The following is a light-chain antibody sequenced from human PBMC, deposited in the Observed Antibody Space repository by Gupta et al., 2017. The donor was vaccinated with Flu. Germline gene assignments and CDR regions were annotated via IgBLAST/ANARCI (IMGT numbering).Light chain of an antibody. CDR1: SSDIGRYNY. Sequence: QSPLTQPASVSGSPGQSITVSCTGISSDIGRYNYVSWYQQKPGEAPKLLLYAVTKQPSGVSDRFSGSKSDNTASLTISGLQDEDEATYHCSSYTFSATRWVFGGGTTVTVL. CDR3: SSYTFSATRWV. CDR2: AVT. J-gene: IGLJ3*02. V-gene: IGLV2-14*01.